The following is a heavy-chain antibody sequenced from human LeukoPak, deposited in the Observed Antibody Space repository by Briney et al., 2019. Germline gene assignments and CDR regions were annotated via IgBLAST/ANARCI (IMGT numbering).Heavy chain of an antibody. D-gene: IGHD3-10*01. V-gene: IGHV4-59*01. Sequence: SETLSLTCTVSGGSISSYYWNWIRQPPGKGLEWIGYIYYSGSTNYNSSLKSRVIISVDTSKNQFSLKLSSVTAADTAVYYCARGRGEGRGISMVRGVRAPSYNWFDPWGHGTLVTVSS. CDR2: IYYSGST. CDR3: ARGRGEGRGISMVRGVRAPSYNWFDP. CDR1: GGSISSYY. J-gene: IGHJ5*02.